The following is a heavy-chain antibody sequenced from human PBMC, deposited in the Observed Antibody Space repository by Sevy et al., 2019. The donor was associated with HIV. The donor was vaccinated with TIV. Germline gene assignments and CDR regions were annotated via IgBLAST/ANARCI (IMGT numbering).Heavy chain of an antibody. Sequence: GGSLRLSCVASGFSFSSYGMHWVRQAPGKGLEWMSYIQYDGSNKDYADSVKRRFTISRDNSKNTLYLQMNSLRVEDTAVFYCVKEGGGEGGDHWGQGTLVTVSS. V-gene: IGHV3-30*02. J-gene: IGHJ4*02. CDR3: VKEGGGEGGDH. D-gene: IGHD2-21*01. CDR1: GFSFSSYG. CDR2: IQYDGSNK.